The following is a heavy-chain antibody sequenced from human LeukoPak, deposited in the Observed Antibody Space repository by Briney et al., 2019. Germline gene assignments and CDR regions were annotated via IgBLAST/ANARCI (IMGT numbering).Heavy chain of an antibody. V-gene: IGHV3-43*01. CDR2: IHWDGGST. J-gene: IGHJ4*02. D-gene: IGHD5-18*01. CDR1: GFMFDDYT. Sequence: GGSLRLSCVASGFMFDDYTMHWVRQAPGKGLRWGSLIHWDGGSTYYDASVKGRFTVSRDNSKNSLYLQMNSLRTEDTAFYYCATGDEDSPMSFYHWGQGTLVTVSS. CDR3: ATGDEDSPMSFYH.